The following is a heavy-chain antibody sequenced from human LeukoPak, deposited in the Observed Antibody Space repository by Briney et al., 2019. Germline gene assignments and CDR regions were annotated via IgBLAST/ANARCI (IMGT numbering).Heavy chain of an antibody. D-gene: IGHD3-10*01. Sequence: SETLSLTCTVSGGSITSSTYYWGWIRQPPGKGLEWIGRIYTSGSTNYNPSLKSRVTMSVDTSKNQFSLKLSSVTAADTAVYYCARDLNTMVRGIVFDYWGQGTLVTVSS. CDR1: GGSITSSTYY. V-gene: IGHV4-39*07. CDR3: ARDLNTMVRGIVFDY. J-gene: IGHJ4*02. CDR2: IYTSGST.